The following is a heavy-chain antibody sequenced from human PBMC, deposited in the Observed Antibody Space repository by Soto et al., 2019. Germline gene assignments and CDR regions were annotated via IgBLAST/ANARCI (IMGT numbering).Heavy chain of an antibody. CDR2: IYYSGST. V-gene: IGHV4-59*01. J-gene: IGHJ5*02. Sequence: PSETLSLTCTVSGGSISSYYWSWIRQPPGKGLEWIGYIYYSGSTNYNPSLKSRVTISVDTSKNQFSLKLSSVTAADTAVYYCAREIVVVQAATGARWFDPWGQGTLVTVSS. D-gene: IGHD2-2*01. CDR1: GGSISSYY. CDR3: AREIVVVQAATGARWFDP.